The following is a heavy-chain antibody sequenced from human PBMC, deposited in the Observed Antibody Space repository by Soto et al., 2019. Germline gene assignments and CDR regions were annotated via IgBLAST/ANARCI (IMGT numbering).Heavy chain of an antibody. CDR1: GFTVSSNY. D-gene: IGHD1-26*01. CDR3: ARDAGASLGSYYYYYGMDV. Sequence: EVQLVESGGGLIQPGGSLRLSCAASGFTVSSNYMSWVRQAPGKGLEWVSVIYSGCSTYYADSVKGRFTISRDNSKNTLYLQMNSLRAEDTAVYSCARDAGASLGSYYYYYGMDVWGQGTTVTVSS. CDR2: IYSGCST. V-gene: IGHV3-53*01. J-gene: IGHJ6*02.